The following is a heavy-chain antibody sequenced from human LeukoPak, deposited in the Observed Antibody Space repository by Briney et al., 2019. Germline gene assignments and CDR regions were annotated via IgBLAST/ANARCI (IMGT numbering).Heavy chain of an antibody. CDR2: IKPNNGST. CDR3: ARLSLADGFGI. Sequence: GASVKVSCKAAGYIFIDYYMHWARQAAGQRLECLGWIKPNNGSTNYAQKFQGRLTMTRHTSTSTAYKELSSLKSGDTAVYFCARLSLADGFGIWGEGTMVTV. CDR1: GYIFIDYY. J-gene: IGHJ3*02. V-gene: IGHV1-2*02.